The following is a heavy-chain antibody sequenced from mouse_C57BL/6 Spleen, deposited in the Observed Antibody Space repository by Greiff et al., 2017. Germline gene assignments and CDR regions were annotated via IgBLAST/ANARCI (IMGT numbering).Heavy chain of an antibody. V-gene: IGHV5-4*01. CDR1: GFTFSSYA. CDR3: AREGGYYGYDCRFAY. J-gene: IGHJ3*01. D-gene: IGHD2-2*01. Sequence: EVKVVESGGGLVKPGGSLKLSCAASGFTFSSYAMSWVRQTPEKRLEWVATISDGGSYTYYPDNVKGRFTISRDNAKNNLYLQMSHLKSEDTAMYYCAREGGYYGYDCRFAYWGKGTLVTVSA. CDR2: ISDGGSYT.